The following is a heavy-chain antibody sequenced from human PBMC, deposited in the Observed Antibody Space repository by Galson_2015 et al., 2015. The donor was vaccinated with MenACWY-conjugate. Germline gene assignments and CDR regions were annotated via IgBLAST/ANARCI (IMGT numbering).Heavy chain of an antibody. V-gene: IGHV3-30*03. CDR3: ARVLSSGWTRQFDY. CDR1: GFTFDHYA. Sequence: SLTLACAASGFTFDHYAVHVVRQAPGRGLAWVTAISYDGSNTYYADSVKGGSNIVRDNSKNTVSLQMNGLTTEDTAVFFCARVLSSGWTRQFDYWGQGTLFAVST. J-gene: IGHJ4*02. CDR2: ISYDGSNT. D-gene: IGHD6-19*01.